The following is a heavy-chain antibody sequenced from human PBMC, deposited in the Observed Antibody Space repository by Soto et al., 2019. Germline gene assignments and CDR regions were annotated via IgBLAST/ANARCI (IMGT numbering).Heavy chain of an antibody. J-gene: IGHJ5*02. CDR3: ARAEYDYIWGSYANWFDP. Sequence: SETLSLTCTVSGGSISSYYWSWIRQPPGKGLEWIGYIYYSGSTNYNPSLKSRVTISVDTSKNQFSLKLSSVTAADTAVYYCARAEYDYIWGSYANWFDPWGQGTLVTVSS. CDR2: IYYSGST. CDR1: GGSISSYY. D-gene: IGHD3-16*01. V-gene: IGHV4-59*01.